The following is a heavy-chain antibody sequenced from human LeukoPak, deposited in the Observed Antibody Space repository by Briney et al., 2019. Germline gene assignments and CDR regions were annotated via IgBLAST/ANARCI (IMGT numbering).Heavy chain of an antibody. CDR2: IKQDGSEK. J-gene: IGHJ6*03. V-gene: IGHV3-7*01. CDR3: ARDGPDSGSYFTYYYYYMDV. CDR1: GFTFSSYW. Sequence: GGSLRLSCAASGFTFSSYWMSWVRQAPGKGLEWVANIKQDGSEKYYVDSVKGRFTISRDNAKNSLYLQMNSLRAEDTAVYYCARDGPDSGSYFTYYYYYMDVWGKGTTVTVSS. D-gene: IGHD1-26*01.